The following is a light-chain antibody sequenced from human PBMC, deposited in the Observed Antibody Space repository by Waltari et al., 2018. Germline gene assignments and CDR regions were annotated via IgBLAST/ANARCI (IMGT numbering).Light chain of an antibody. J-gene: IGLJ3*02. CDR2: EGN. CDR1: SIAVGGYNL. V-gene: IGLV2-23*01. CDR3: CSFAGSTTWV. Sequence: QSALTQPASVSGSPGQSITISCTGTSIAVGGYNLVSWYQQHPGKAPKLIIYEGNKWPSGFSHRFSGSKSGNTASLTISGLQAEDEADYYCCSFAGSTTWVFGGGTTLTVL.